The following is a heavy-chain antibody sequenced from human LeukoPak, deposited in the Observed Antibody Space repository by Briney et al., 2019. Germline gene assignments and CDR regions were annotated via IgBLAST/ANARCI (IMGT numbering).Heavy chain of an antibody. D-gene: IGHD2/OR15-2a*01. Sequence: PGGSLRLSCAASGFTFSSYWMSWVRQAPGKGLEWVANIKQDGSEKYYVDSVKGRFTISRDNAKNSLYLQMNSLRAEDTAVYYCARVVYLYLYYFDYWGQGTLVTVSS. CDR3: ARVVYLYLYYFDY. J-gene: IGHJ4*02. CDR2: IKQDGSEK. V-gene: IGHV3-7*01. CDR1: GFTFSSYW.